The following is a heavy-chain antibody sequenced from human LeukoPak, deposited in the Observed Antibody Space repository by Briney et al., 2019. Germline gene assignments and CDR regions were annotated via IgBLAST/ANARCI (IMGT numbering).Heavy chain of an antibody. Sequence: PSETLSLTCAVSGGSISSSNWWSWVRQPPGKGLEWIGEIYHSGSTNYNPSLKSRVTISVDKSKNQFSLKLSSVTAADTAVYYCASPPWGSVLYYFDYWGQGTLATVSS. D-gene: IGHD6-25*01. CDR1: GGSISSSNW. CDR3: ASPPWGSVLYYFDY. CDR2: IYHSGST. V-gene: IGHV4-4*02. J-gene: IGHJ4*02.